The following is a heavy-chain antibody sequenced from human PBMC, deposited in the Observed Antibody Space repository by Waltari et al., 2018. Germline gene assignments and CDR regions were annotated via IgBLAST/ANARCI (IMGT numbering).Heavy chain of an antibody. V-gene: IGHV3-23*01. CDR3: ARHLYSIDYLELAK. J-gene: IGHJ4*02. CDR1: GFNFVSYA. CDR2: ISDSGVIT. D-gene: IGHD3-22*01. Sequence: EEHLLESGGGLAQPGGSLRLSCAASGFNFVSYAMSWVRRAPGKGLVWVSGISDSGVITKYADSVKGRFTVSRDNSKNTVFLHLNSLRAEDTAIYYCARHLYSIDYLELAKWGQGTLVTVSS.